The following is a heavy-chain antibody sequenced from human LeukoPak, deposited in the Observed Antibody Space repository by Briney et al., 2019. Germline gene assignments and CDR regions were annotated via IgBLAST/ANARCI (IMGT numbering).Heavy chain of an antibody. CDR3: ARVPSGCYACDFDY. J-gene: IGHJ4*02. D-gene: IGHD2-2*01. CDR1: GFTFSSYA. V-gene: IGHV3-23*01. Sequence: PGGSLRLSCEASGFTFSSYAMSWVRQPPGKGLEWVSSLGGTNGYTFYADSVKGRLSISRDNSKNTLYLQMNSLRAEDTALYYCARVPSGCYACDFDYRGRGTLVTVSA. CDR2: LGGTNGYT.